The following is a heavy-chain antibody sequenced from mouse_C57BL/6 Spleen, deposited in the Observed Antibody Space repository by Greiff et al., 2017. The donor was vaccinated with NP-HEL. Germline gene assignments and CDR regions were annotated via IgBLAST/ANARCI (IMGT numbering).Heavy chain of an antibody. V-gene: IGHV14-2*01. Sequence: VQLKESGAELVKPGASVKLSCTASGFNIKDYYMHWVKQRTEQGLEWIGRIDPEDGETKYAPKFQGKATITADTSSNTAYLQLSSLTSEDTAVYYCASYYGSSYYYAMDYWGQGTSVTVSS. CDR2: IDPEDGET. J-gene: IGHJ4*01. CDR3: ASYYGSSYYYAMDY. D-gene: IGHD1-1*01. CDR1: GFNIKDYY.